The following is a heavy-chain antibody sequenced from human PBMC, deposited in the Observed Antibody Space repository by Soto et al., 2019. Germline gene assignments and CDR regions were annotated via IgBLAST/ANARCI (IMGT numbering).Heavy chain of an antibody. V-gene: IGHV4-31*03. CDR2: IYYSGST. CDR1: GGSISSGGYY. J-gene: IGHJ5*02. D-gene: IGHD3-10*01. CDR3: ARLIFRGNWFDP. Sequence: QVQLQESGPGLVKPSQTLSLTCTVSGGSISSGGYYWSWIRQHPGKGLEWIGYIYYSGSTYYNPSLKIRVTISVDTSKNQFSLKLSSVTAADTAVYYCARLIFRGNWFDPWGQGTLVTVSS.